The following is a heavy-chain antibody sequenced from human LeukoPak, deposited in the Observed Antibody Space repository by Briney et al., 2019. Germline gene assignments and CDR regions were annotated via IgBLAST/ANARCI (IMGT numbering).Heavy chain of an antibody. D-gene: IGHD3-3*01. CDR3: ARALSSSFWSGYLGWFDP. CDR2: ISTSGTT. V-gene: IGHV4-4*07. Sequence: SETLSLTCTVSGGSFSSSYWSWIRQPAGKGLEWIGRISTSGTTSYNPSLKSRVTISVDTSKNQFSLRLTSVTAADTAVYYCARALSSSFWSGYLGWFDPWGHGTLVTVSS. CDR1: GGSFSSSY. J-gene: IGHJ5*02.